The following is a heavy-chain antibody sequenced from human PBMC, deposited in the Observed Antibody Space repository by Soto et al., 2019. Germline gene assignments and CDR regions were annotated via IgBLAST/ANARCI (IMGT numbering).Heavy chain of an antibody. CDR1: GGSISSYY. Sequence: SETLSLTCTVSGGSISSYYWSWIRQPPGKGLEWIGYIYYSGSTNYNPSLKSRVTISVDTSKNQFSLKLSSVTAADTAVYYCARVIPASRRITYYYYYYMDVWGKGTTVTVSS. V-gene: IGHV4-59*01. J-gene: IGHJ6*03. CDR3: ARVIPASRRITYYYYYYMDV. CDR2: IYYSGST. D-gene: IGHD6-13*01.